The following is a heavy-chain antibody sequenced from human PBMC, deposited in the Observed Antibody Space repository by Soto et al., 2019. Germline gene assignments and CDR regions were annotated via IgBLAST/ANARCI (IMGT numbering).Heavy chain of an antibody. V-gene: IGHV1-69*02. D-gene: IGHD2-2*01. CDR1: GGTFSSYT. J-gene: IGHJ4*02. CDR2: IIPIPGIV. CDR3: AISPGGYCSTSSCYAYFDY. Sequence: SVKVSCKASGGTFSSYTISWVRQAPGQGLEWMGRIIPIPGIVNYAQKFQGRVTITADKSTSTAYMELSGLRSEDTAVYYCAISPGGYCSTSSCYAYFDYWGQGTLVTVSS.